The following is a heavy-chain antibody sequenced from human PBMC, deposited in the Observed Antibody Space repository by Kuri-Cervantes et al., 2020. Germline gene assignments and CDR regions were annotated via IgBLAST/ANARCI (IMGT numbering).Heavy chain of an antibody. CDR1: GYTFTSYC. D-gene: IGHD3-22*01. V-gene: IGHV1-46*01. Sequence: ASVKVSCKASGYTFTSYCMHWVRQAPGQGLEWMGIINPSGGSTSYAQKFQGRVTMTRDTSTSTVYMELSSLRSEDTAVYYCARDRRAFCYYYDSSGFSVYDAFDIWGQGTMVTVSS. CDR3: ARDRRAFCYYYDSSGFSVYDAFDI. CDR2: INPSGGST. J-gene: IGHJ3*02.